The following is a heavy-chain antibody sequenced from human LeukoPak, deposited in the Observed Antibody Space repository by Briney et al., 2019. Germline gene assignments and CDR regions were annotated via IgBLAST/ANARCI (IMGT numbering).Heavy chain of an antibody. CDR2: INPNSGGT. CDR1: GYTFTGYY. D-gene: IGHD6-19*01. CDR3: ARVSSGWYVY. J-gene: IGHJ4*02. V-gene: IGHV1-2*06. Sequence: GASVKVSCKASGYTFTGYYMHWVRQAPGQGLEWMGRINPNSGGTNYAQKFQGRVTMTRNTSISTAYMELSSLRSEDTAVDYCARVSSGWYVYWGQGTLVTVSS.